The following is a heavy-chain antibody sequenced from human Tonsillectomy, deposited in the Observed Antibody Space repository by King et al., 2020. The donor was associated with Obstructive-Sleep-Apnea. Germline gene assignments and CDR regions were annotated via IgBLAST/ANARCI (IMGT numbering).Heavy chain of an antibody. CDR3: ARDRGYNYDYFDY. J-gene: IGHJ4*02. Sequence: VQLQESGPGLVKPSETLSLTCTVSGGSIISYYWTWIRQPPGTGLEWIGYIYSSVSTSINPSLRSRATISADTSKHQFSLKLSSVTAADTAVFFCARDRGYNYDYFDYWGQGTLVTVSS. D-gene: IGHD5-24*01. CDR1: GGSIISYY. V-gene: IGHV4-59*01. CDR2: IYSSVST.